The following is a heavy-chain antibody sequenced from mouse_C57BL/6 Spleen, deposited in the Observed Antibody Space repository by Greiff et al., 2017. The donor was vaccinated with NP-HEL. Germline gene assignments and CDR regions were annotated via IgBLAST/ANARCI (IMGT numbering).Heavy chain of an antibody. CDR3: ARSYYYGSSYLYFDY. V-gene: IGHV1-52*01. Sequence: VKLQQPGAELVRPGSSVKLSCKASGYTFTSYWMHWVKQRPIQGLEWIGNIDPSDSETHYNQKFKDKATLTVDKSSSTAYMQLSSLTSEDSAVYYCARSYYYGSSYLYFDYWGQGTTLTVSS. CDR2: IDPSDSET. CDR1: GYTFTSYW. J-gene: IGHJ2*01. D-gene: IGHD1-1*01.